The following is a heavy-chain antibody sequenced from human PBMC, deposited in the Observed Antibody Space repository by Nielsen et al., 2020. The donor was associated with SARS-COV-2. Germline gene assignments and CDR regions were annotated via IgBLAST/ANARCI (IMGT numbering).Heavy chain of an antibody. CDR3: ASGYSSGWAYYFDY. CDR2: IYYSGST. Sequence: SETLSLTCTVSGGSISSYYWSWIRQPPGKGLEWIGYIYYSGSTNYNPSLKSRVTISVDTSKNQFSLKLSSVTAADTAVYYCASGYSSGWAYYFDYWGQGTLVTVSS. J-gene: IGHJ4*02. D-gene: IGHD6-19*01. V-gene: IGHV4-59*01. CDR1: GGSISSYY.